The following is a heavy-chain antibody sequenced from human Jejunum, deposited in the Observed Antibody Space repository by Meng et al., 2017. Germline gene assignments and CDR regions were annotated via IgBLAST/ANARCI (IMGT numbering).Heavy chain of an antibody. D-gene: IGHD2-2*01. CDR3: THRLDSSYDY. Sequence: QITLKESCPTLVKPTQTLTLTCTFSGFSLSTCGVAVGWIRQPPGKALEWLALIYGNDDKRYSPSLKNRLTITKDTSKNYVVLTMTNMDPADTATYYCTHRLDSSYDYWGQGTLVTVSS. CDR2: IYGNDDK. CDR1: GFSLSTCGVA. V-gene: IGHV2-5*01. J-gene: IGHJ4*02.